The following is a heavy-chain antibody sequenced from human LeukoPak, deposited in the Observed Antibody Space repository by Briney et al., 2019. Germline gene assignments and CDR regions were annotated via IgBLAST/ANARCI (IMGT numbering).Heavy chain of an antibody. CDR3: ARDSIRDGTNSGFDY. CDR2: IIPIFGTA. Sequence: GASVKVSCKASGGTFSSYAISWVRQAPGQGLEWMGRIIPIFGTANYAQKFQGRATITTDESTSTAYMELSSLRSEDTAVYYCARDSIRDGTNSGFDYWGQGTLVTVSS. D-gene: IGHD5-24*01. V-gene: IGHV1-69*05. J-gene: IGHJ4*02. CDR1: GGTFSSYA.